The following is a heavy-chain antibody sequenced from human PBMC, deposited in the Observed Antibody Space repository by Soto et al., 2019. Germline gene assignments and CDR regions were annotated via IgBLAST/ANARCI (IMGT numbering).Heavy chain of an antibody. CDR1: GGSFGSRY. J-gene: IGHJ5*02. CDR3: SFGGGLQSLLDL. D-gene: IGHD3-10*01. CDR2: FYNTANSNT. V-gene: IGHV4-59*11. Sequence: PSETLSLTCTLSGGSFGSRYWSWLRQSPGKGRGWIGYFYNTANSNTTYNPSLKTRATLSVDPSKSQSFLTLRSVTAADTAISFCSFGGGLQSLLDLWGQGTPVTFSS.